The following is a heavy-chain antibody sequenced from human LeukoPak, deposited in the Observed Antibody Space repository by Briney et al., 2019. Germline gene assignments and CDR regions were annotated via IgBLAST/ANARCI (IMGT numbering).Heavy chain of an antibody. J-gene: IGHJ4*02. Sequence: SETLSLTCTVSGYSISSGYYWGWIRQPPGKGLEWIGYIYYSGSTNYNPSLKSRVTISVDTSKNQFSLKLSSVTAADTAVYYCARGGWYDSFFDYWGPGTLVTVSS. CDR2: IYYSGST. CDR3: ARGGWYDSFFDY. D-gene: IGHD3-9*01. V-gene: IGHV4-61*01. CDR1: GYSISSGYY.